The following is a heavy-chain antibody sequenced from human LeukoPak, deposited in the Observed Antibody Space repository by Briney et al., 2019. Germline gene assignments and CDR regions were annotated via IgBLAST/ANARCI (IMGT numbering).Heavy chain of an antibody. J-gene: IGHJ4*02. D-gene: IGHD6-19*01. Sequence: SETLSLTCTVSGGSPGNYYWSWIRQPAGKGLEWIGRIYPTGHTHYNPSLKSRVTMSVDTSKNQFSLKMTSLTAADTAVYYCARITDPDYRSGWSGADYWGRGTQVTVSA. CDR1: GGSPGNYY. CDR2: IYPTGHT. V-gene: IGHV4-4*07. CDR3: ARITDPDYRSGWSGADY.